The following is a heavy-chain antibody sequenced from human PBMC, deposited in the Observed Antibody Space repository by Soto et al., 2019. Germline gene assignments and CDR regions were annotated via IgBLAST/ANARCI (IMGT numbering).Heavy chain of an antibody. CDR3: VRRTEGKEGYSY. CDR2: IIPFVGTA. Sequence: QVQLVQSGAEVKKPGSSVKVSCQVSGGTFSTYGLGWVRQAPGQGLEWMGAIIPFVGTANYAQKFRDRVTITAGRSTTTTYMEVKSLTLEDTAVYYCVRRTEGKEGYSYWGQGTLVSVS. D-gene: IGHD1-26*01. CDR1: GGTFSTYG. J-gene: IGHJ4*02. V-gene: IGHV1-69*06.